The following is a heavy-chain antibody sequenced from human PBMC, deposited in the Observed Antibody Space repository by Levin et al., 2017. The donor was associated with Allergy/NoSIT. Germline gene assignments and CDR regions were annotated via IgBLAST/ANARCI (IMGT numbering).Heavy chain of an antibody. CDR3: ARVAGYSYGYYFDY. V-gene: IGHV4-30-2*01. CDR1: GGSISSGGYS. D-gene: IGHD5-18*01. CDR2: IYLSGST. Sequence: SETLSLTCAVSGGSISSGGYSWSWIRQPPGKGLEWIGNIYLSGSTYYNPSLKSRVTISVDRSKNQFSLNLSSVTAADTAVYYCARVAGYSYGYYFDYWGQGTLVSVSS. J-gene: IGHJ4*03.